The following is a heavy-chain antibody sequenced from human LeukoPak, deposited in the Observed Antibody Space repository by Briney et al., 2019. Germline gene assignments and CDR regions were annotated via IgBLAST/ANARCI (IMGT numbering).Heavy chain of an antibody. Sequence: SQTLSLACTVSGGSISVGNYYWNWIRQPPGKGLEWIGYIYNSGSTYYNPSLKSRVTISVDMSKNQFSLKLRSVTAADTAVYYCATYYSDSSAYVHYLDSWGRGTLVTVSS. CDR2: IYNSGST. J-gene: IGHJ4*02. V-gene: IGHV4-30-4*08. D-gene: IGHD3-22*01. CDR1: GGSISVGNYY. CDR3: ATYYSDSSAYVHYLDS.